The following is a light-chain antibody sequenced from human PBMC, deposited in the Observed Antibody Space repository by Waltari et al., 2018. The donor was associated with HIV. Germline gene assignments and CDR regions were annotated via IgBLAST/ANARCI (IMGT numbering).Light chain of an antibody. J-gene: IGKJ4*01. Sequence: DIQMTQSPSSLSASIGDRVTFTCQASNDIQNHLNWYQQKPGTVPKVLIHDASNLEVGNPSRFSGNGSGTNFSLTISDLLSEDLGTYYCQQYHSLPLTFGGGTKVEIK. V-gene: IGKV1-33*01. CDR2: DAS. CDR1: NDIQNH. CDR3: QQYHSLPLT.